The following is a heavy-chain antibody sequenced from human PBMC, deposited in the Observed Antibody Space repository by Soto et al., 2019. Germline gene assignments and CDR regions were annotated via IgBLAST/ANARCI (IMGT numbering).Heavy chain of an antibody. V-gene: IGHV1-8*01. J-gene: IGHJ6*02. D-gene: IGHD3-9*01. CDR3: ARRYYDILTGYGMDV. CDR2: MNPNSGNT. CDR1: GYTFTSYD. Sequence: QVQLVQSGAEVKKPGASVKVSCKASGYTFTSYDINWVRQATGQGLEWMGWMNPNSGNTGYAQKFQGRVSMTRNTSISTAYIELSSLRSEDTAVYYCARRYYDILTGYGMDVWGQGTTVTVSS.